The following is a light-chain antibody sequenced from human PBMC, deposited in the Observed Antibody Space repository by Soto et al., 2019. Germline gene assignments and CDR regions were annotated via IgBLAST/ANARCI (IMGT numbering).Light chain of an antibody. CDR1: SSDVGGYNY. CDR2: DVS. V-gene: IGLV2-14*01. CDR3: SSYTSSITLGV. Sequence: QSARTQPASVSGSPGQSITISCTGTSSDVGGYNYVSWYQQHPDKAPKLMIYDVSNRPSGVSNRFSGSKSGNTASLTISGLQAEDEADYYCSSYTSSITLGVFGTGTKVTVL. J-gene: IGLJ1*01.